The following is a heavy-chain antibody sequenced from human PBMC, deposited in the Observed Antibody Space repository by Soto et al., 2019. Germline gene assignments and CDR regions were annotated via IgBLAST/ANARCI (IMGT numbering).Heavy chain of an antibody. CDR2: IYYSGST. V-gene: IGHV4-31*03. D-gene: IGHD6-19*01. J-gene: IGHJ5*02. Sequence: QVQLQESGPGLVKPSQTLSLTCTVSGGSISSGGYYWSWIRQHPGKGLEWIGYIYYSGSTYYNPSLKSRVTISVDTSKNQFSLKLSSVTAADTAVYYCARQGRSDSGSGWYLPNWFDPWGQGTLVTVSS. CDR1: GGSISSGGYY. CDR3: ARQGRSDSGSGWYLPNWFDP.